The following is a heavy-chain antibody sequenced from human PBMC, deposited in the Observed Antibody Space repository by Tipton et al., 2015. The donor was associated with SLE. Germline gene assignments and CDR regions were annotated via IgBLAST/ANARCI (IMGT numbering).Heavy chain of an antibody. CDR2: INHSGST. V-gene: IGHV4-34*01. CDR1: GGSFSGYY. Sequence: TLSLTCAVYGGSFSGYYWSWIRQPPGKGLEWIGEINHSGSTNYNPSLKSRVTISVDTSKNQFSLKLRSVTAADTAVYYCARSHHDILEVDYWGQGTLVTVSS. CDR3: ARSHHDILEVDY. J-gene: IGHJ4*02. D-gene: IGHD3-9*01.